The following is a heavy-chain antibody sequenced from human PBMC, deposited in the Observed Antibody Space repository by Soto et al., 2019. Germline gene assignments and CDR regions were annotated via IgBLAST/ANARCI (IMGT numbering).Heavy chain of an antibody. CDR3: ARDKDRAQVGGNYYSMMDV. V-gene: IGHV1-69*12. CDR1: GGTFSTSA. J-gene: IGHJ6*02. CDR2: IMPIFRTA. D-gene: IGHD2-2*01. Sequence: QVQVVQSGAEVKKPGSSVKVSCKTSGGTFSTSAISWVRQAPGQGLEWMGGIMPIFRTADYAQNFRGRVTLTADESSSTAYLELRSLTSEDTSVDYCARDKDRAQVGGNYYSMMDVWGQGTTVIVTS.